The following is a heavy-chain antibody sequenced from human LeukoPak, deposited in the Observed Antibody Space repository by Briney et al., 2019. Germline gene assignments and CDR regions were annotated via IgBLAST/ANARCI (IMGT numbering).Heavy chain of an antibody. CDR3: ATGRSCTTCYLPDY. J-gene: IGHJ4*02. CDR1: GFTFSSHW. CDR2: INQDGGEK. D-gene: IGHD2-2*01. V-gene: IGHV3-7*01. Sequence: GGSLRLSCAASGFTFSSHWMTWVRQAPGKGLEWVANINQDGGEKYYVDSVKGRFTISRDNAKNSLYLQMNSLRAEDTAVYHCATGRSCTTCYLPDYWGQGTLVTVSS.